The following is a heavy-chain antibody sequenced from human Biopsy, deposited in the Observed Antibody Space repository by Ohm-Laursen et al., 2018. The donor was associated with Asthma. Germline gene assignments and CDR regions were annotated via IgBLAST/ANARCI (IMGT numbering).Heavy chain of an antibody. D-gene: IGHD6-25*01. J-gene: IGHJ6*02. CDR3: ARVFESSEWGPFYHFGLDV. CDR1: GFSFSDYY. Sequence: GSLRLSCSASGFSFSDYYMTWMRQAPGKGLEWVSSISSSGSTTYPAESVKDRFTISRDNAQKSLFLQMGSLRAEDTAIYYCARVFESSEWGPFYHFGLDVWGQGTTVAVSS. V-gene: IGHV3-11*01. CDR2: ISSSGSTT.